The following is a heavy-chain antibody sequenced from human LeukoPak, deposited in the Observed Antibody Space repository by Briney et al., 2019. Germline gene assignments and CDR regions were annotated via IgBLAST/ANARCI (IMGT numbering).Heavy chain of an antibody. J-gene: IGHJ5*02. CDR2: MNPNSGNT. CDR1: GYTFTTYD. CDR3: ARGPNKSDGGNSGSAWFDP. V-gene: IGHV1-8*02. D-gene: IGHD4-23*01. Sequence: ASVKVSCKAAGYTFTTYDINWVRQATGQGLEWMGWMNPNSGNTGYAQKFEGRGTMTSNPSISTAYMDLSSLRSEDTAVYYCARGPNKSDGGNSGSAWFDPWGQGTLVTVSS.